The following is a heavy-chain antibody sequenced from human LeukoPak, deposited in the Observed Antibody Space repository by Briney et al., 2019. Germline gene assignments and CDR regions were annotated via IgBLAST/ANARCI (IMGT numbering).Heavy chain of an antibody. CDR2: TSVNNGDT. D-gene: IGHD3-9*01. Sequence: ASVKVSCRASGYMFNLYGISWVRQAPGQGLEWMAWTSVNNGDTKYGQKFQGRVTVTTDTSTSTVYLELRSLRPDDTAVYYCVRDQYLNVMTGFDEWGQGTLVTVSS. CDR3: VRDQYLNVMTGFDE. J-gene: IGHJ4*02. CDR1: GYMFNLYG. V-gene: IGHV1-18*01.